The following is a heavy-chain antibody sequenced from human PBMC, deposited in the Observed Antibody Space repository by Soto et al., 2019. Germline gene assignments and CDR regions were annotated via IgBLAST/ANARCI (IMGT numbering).Heavy chain of an antibody. Sequence: SETLSLTCSVSGVSVTSYYWTWIRHSPGKGLEWIGYVYHTGNTYYNPSLKSRVTISLDTSKNQVSLRLRSVTAADTAVYYCAREQYNWKLWGQGTLVTVSS. CDR3: AREQYNWKL. J-gene: IGHJ4*02. D-gene: IGHD1-20*01. CDR2: VYHTGNT. CDR1: GVSVTSYY. V-gene: IGHV4-59*02.